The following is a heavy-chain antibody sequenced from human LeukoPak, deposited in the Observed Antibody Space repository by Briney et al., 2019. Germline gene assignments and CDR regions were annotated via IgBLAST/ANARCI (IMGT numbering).Heavy chain of an antibody. CDR2: IYPGDSDT. CDR1: GYSFTNYW. V-gene: IGHV5-51*01. J-gene: IGHJ4*02. D-gene: IGHD2-8*01. CDR3: ARRQYCTNGVCYTVFDY. Sequence: PGGSLKISCKGSGYSFTNYWIGWVRQMPGKGLEWMGIIYPGDSDTRYSPSFQGQVTISADKSISTAYLQWSSLKASDTAMYYCARRQYCTNGVCYTVFDYWGQGTLVTVSS.